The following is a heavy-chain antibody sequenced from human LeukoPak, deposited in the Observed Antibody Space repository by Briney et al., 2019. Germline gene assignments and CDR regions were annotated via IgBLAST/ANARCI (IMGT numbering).Heavy chain of an antibody. D-gene: IGHD7-27*01. CDR2: IRSQGYGETT. V-gene: IGHV3-49*04. CDR3: IRGANWGSRNYWYFDL. Sequence: GGSLRLSCAASGFSFSSYGMSWVRQAPGKGLEWIGFIRSQGYGETTEYAASVKGSFIISRDDSKSVAYLQMNSLKTEDTAIYYCIRGANWGSRNYWYFDLWGRGTLVTVSS. CDR1: GFSFSSYG. J-gene: IGHJ2*01.